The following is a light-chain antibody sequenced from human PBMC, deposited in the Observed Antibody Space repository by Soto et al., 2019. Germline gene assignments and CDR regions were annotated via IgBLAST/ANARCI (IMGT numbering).Light chain of an antibody. V-gene: IGLV2-11*01. CDR2: DVT. J-gene: IGLJ1*01. Sequence: QSALPQPRSVSGSPGQSVAISCAGTSSDVGGYNYVSWYQQHPGKAPKLMIYDVTKRPSGVPDRFSGSKSGNTASLTISGLQAEDEADYYCNSYAGSYTLYVFGTGTKVTVL. CDR3: NSYAGSYTLYV. CDR1: SSDVGGYNY.